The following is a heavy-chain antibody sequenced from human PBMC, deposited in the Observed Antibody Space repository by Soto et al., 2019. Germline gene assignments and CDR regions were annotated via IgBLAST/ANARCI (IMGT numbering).Heavy chain of an antibody. CDR2: VSGSGGST. V-gene: IGHV3-23*01. CDR1: GFTFAKYA. Sequence: GGSLRLSCTTSGFTFAKYAMSWVRQAPGKGLEWVSGVSGSGGSTYYADSVKGRFTISRDNSKNTLYLQMNSLRAEDTAVYYCAKDIIRLRDIVLVPAAIYDYWGQGTLVTVSS. D-gene: IGHD2-2*01. CDR3: AKDIIRLRDIVLVPAAIYDY. J-gene: IGHJ4*02.